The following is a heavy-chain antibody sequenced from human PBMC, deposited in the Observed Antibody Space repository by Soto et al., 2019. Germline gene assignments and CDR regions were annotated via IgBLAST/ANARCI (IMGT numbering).Heavy chain of an antibody. V-gene: IGHV1-46*03. CDR3: AIWFGEYQGFDY. Sequence: ASVKVSCKASGYTFTSYYMHWVRQAPGQGLEWMGIINPSGGSTSYAQKFQGRVTMTRDTSTSTVYMELSSLRSEDTAVYYCAIWFGEYQGFDYWGQGTLVTVSS. CDR1: GYTFTSYY. D-gene: IGHD3-10*01. J-gene: IGHJ4*02. CDR2: INPSGGST.